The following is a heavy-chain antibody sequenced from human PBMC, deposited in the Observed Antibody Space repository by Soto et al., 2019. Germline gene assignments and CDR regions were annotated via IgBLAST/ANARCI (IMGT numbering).Heavy chain of an antibody. CDR1: GFTFTDHY. CDR3: ARTARLVDY. J-gene: IGHJ4*02. CDR2: MSPSGSGI. Sequence: QVRLVESGGGLVKPGGSLRLSCVASGFTFTDHYMSWISQAPGKGLEWIAYMSPSGSGISYADSAKGRFTISRDNARNTVYLQMNTLRAEDTAVYYCARTARLVDYWGQGTLVTVSS. V-gene: IGHV3-11*01.